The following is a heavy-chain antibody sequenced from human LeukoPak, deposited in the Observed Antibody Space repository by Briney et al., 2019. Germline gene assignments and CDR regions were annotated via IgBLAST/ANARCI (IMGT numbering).Heavy chain of an antibody. CDR3: ARGPTGYGDYYFDY. Sequence: ASVKVSCKAPGYTFTRYDINWVRQATGQGLEWMGWMNPNSGTTGYAQRFQGRVTMTRNTLMSTAYMELSSLRSEDTAVYYCARGPTGYGDYYFDYWGQGTLVTVSS. V-gene: IGHV1-8*01. J-gene: IGHJ4*02. CDR1: GYTFTRYD. D-gene: IGHD4-17*01. CDR2: MNPNSGTT.